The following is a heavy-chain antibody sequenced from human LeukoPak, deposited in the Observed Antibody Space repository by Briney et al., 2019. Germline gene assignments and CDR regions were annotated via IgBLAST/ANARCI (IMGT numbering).Heavy chain of an antibody. J-gene: IGHJ4*02. D-gene: IGHD3-22*01. V-gene: IGHV4-4*02. CDR3: ARVLLRPPFKYYFDY. Sequence: PSETLSLTCAVSGGSISSSNWWSWVRQPPGKGLEWIGEIYHSGSTNYNPSLKSRVTISVDKSKNQFSLKLSSVTAADMAVYYCARVLLRPPFKYYFDYWGQGTLVTVSS. CDR1: GGSISSSNW. CDR2: IYHSGST.